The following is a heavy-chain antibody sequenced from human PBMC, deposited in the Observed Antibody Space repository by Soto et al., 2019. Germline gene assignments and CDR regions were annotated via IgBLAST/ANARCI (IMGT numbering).Heavy chain of an antibody. CDR1: GQSFSGHS. D-gene: IGHD1-1*01. J-gene: IGHJ4*02. CDR3: ARGSGIVALPGELEDVKYDY. CDR2: INESGST. V-gene: IGHV4-34*01. Sequence: VQLQQWGAGLVKPSETLSLSCAVYGQSFSGHSWAWIRQPPGKGLEWIGEINESGSTYYNPSLKSRVTISTDTSKNQFSLKLSSVSAADTAAYFCARGSGIVALPGELEDVKYDYWGQGTLVNVSS.